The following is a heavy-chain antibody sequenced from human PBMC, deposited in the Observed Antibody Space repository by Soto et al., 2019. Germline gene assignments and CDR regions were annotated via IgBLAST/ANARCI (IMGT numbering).Heavy chain of an antibody. CDR2: INLRGNT. Sequence: SETLCLTCAGYGGSFSDFHCSWIRQPPGKGLEWIAEINLRGNTNYNPSLKSRVTMSVDTSQNQFSLKMTSVTAADTAVYYCARTHYSMVAWDNGTTVTVS. J-gene: IGHJ6*03. CDR1: GGSFSDFH. CDR3: ARTHYSMVA. V-gene: IGHV4-34*01.